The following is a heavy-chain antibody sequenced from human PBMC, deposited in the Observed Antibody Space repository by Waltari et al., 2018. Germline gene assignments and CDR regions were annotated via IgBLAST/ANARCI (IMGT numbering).Heavy chain of an antibody. J-gene: IGHJ4*02. CDR1: NGSISSVDYY. V-gene: IGHV4-30-4*01. D-gene: IGHD2-21*01. CDR3: ARIIHAFYYFDS. Sequence: QVQLQESGPGLVTPSQTLSLICTVSNGSISSVDYYWSWIRQAPGKDLEWIGYIYYTGGTYYNPALESRVTISVDTSKNQFSLKLSSVTAADTAIYYCARIIHAFYYFDSWGQGTLVTVSS. CDR2: IYYTGGT.